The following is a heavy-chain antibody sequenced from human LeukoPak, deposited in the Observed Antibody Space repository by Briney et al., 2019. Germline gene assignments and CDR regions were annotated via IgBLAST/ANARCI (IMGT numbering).Heavy chain of an antibody. J-gene: IGHJ6*03. Sequence: SETLSLTCTVSGGSISSYYWSWIRQPAGKGLEWIGRIYTSGSTNYNPSLKSRVTMSVDTSKNQFSLKLSSVTAADTAVYYCAGDSPGIYSYYYMAVWEKGTRVTVPS. CDR2: IYTSGST. D-gene: IGHD1-26*01. CDR1: GGSISSYY. V-gene: IGHV4-4*07. CDR3: AGDSPGIYSYYYMAV.